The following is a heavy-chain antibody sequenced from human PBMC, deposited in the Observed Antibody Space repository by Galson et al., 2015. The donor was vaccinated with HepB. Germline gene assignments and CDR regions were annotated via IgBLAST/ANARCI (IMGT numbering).Heavy chain of an antibody. CDR2: MNPNSGNT. CDR3: ARGLRGVTIFGVVIRNYYYYYYMDV. V-gene: IGHV1-8*01. D-gene: IGHD3-3*01. CDR1: GYTFTSYD. J-gene: IGHJ6*03. Sequence: SVKVSCKASGYTFTSYDINWVRQATGQGLEWMGWMNPNSGNTGYAQKFQGRVTMTRNTSISTAYMELSSLRSEDTAVYYCARGLRGVTIFGVVIRNYYYYYYMDVWGKGTTVTVSS.